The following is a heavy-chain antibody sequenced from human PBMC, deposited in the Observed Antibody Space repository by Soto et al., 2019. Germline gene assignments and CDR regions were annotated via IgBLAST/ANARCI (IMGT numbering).Heavy chain of an antibody. CDR3: ARDILGYYDSSGYPGSRY. Sequence: GGSLRLSCAAAGFPFSSYGMHWVRQAPGKGLEWVAVISYDGSNKYYADSVKGRFTISRDNSKNTLYLQMNSLRAEDTAVYYCARDILGYYDSSGYPGSRYWGQGTLVTVSS. CDR1: GFPFSSYG. CDR2: ISYDGSNK. V-gene: IGHV3-30-3*01. D-gene: IGHD3-22*01. J-gene: IGHJ4*02.